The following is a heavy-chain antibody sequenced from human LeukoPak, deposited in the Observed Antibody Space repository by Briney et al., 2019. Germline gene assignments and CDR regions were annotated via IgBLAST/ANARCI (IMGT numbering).Heavy chain of an antibody. CDR2: MNPNSGNT. V-gene: IGHV1-8*01. CDR1: GYTFTRYD. Sequence: ASVKVSCKASGYTFTRYDINWVRQATGQGLEWMGWMNPNSGNTGYAQKFQGRVTMTRNTSISTAYMELSSLRSEDTAVYYCAGGCCSGGSCYFNYWGQGTLVNVSS. J-gene: IGHJ4*02. CDR3: AGGCCSGGSCYFNY. D-gene: IGHD2-15*01.